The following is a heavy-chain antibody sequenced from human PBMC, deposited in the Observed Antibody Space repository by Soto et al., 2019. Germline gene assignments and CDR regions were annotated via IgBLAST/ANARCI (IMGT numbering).Heavy chain of an antibody. CDR2: ISRDGNNK. J-gene: IGHJ4*02. CDR3: ANGAYTTMSTTAHHSGGVDH. Sequence: QVQLVESGGGVVQPGRSLRLSCATSGFTFRFYDMHWVRQAPGKGLEWVAIISRDGNNKDNGDSVKGRFTISRDNSKNTLYLQMNSLRAEDTAVYYIANGAYTTMSTTAHHSGGVDHWGRGTLVTASS. CDR1: GFTFRFYD. D-gene: IGHD4-4*01. V-gene: IGHV3-30*18.